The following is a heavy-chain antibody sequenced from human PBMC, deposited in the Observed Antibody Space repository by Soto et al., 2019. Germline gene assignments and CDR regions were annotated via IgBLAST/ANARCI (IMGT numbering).Heavy chain of an antibody. CDR1: GFTFSSYW. V-gene: IGHV3-7*01. Sequence: EVQLVESGGGLVQPGGSLRLSCAASGFTFSSYWMSWVRQAPGKGLEWVANIKEDGSDMYYVDSVKGRFTISRDNAKSSLYLQMNSPLAEDTAVYYCATEVWVYYDFWSGYSDYWGQGTLVTVSS. CDR2: IKEDGSDM. D-gene: IGHD3-3*01. CDR3: ATEVWVYYDFWSGYSDY. J-gene: IGHJ4*02.